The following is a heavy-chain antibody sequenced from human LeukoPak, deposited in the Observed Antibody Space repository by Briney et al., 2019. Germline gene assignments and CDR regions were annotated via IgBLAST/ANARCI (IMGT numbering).Heavy chain of an antibody. CDR3: ARVAAGSAFDY. V-gene: IGHV4-31*03. CDR1: GGSISSGGYY. D-gene: IGHD3-10*01. CDR2: IYDSGST. Sequence: SETLSLTCTVSGGSISSGGYYWSWIRQHPGKGREWIGYIYDSGSTYYNPSLKSRVTISVDTSNTQFSLKPSYVPAADTAVYSCARVAAGSAFDYWGQGTLVTVSS. J-gene: IGHJ4*02.